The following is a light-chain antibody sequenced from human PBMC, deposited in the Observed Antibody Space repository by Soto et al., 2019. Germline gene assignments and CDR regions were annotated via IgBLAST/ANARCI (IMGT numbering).Light chain of an antibody. V-gene: IGLV2-14*01. CDR3: SSHTISSALQV. J-gene: IGLJ1*01. CDR2: GVS. Sequence: QSALTQPASVSGSPGQSITISCTGTSSDVGGYNYVSWYQQHPGKAPKLMIYGVSKRPSGVSNRFSGSKSGNTASLTISGLQADDEADYYCSSHTISSALQVFGTGTKVTVL. CDR1: SSDVGGYNY.